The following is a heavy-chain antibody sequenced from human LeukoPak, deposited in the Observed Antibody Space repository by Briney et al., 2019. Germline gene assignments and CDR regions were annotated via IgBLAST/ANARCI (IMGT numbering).Heavy chain of an antibody. V-gene: IGHV1-2*02. J-gene: IGHJ5*02. CDR2: INPNSGDT. CDR3: ARGSLMAATGTGLSS. Sequence: ASVKVSCKASGYTFTGFYMHWVRQAPGQGLEWMGWINPNSGDTNYAQNFQGRATMTRDTSISTAYVELSRLTSDDTAVYYCARGSLMAATGTGLSSWGQGTLVTVSS. CDR1: GYTFTGFY. D-gene: IGHD6-13*01.